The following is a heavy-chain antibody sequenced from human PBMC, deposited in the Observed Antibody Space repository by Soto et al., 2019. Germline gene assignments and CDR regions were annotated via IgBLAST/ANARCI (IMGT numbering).Heavy chain of an antibody. J-gene: IGHJ6*02. V-gene: IGHV6-1*01. CDR2: TYYRSKWYN. D-gene: IGHD3-3*01. CDR3: ARAGDYDSWSGYTSQYYYYGMDV. Sequence: SHTLSLTCAISGYRVSSNRAAWNWIRQSPSRGLEWLGRTYYRSKWYNDYAVSVKSRMTINPDTSKNQFSLQLNSVTPEDTAVYYCARAGDYDSWSGYTSQYYYYGMDVWGQGTTVTVSS. CDR1: GYRVSSNRAA.